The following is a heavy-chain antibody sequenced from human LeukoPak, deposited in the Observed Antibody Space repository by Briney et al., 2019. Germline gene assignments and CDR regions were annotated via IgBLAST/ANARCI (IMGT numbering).Heavy chain of an antibody. CDR2: INSDGSST. J-gene: IGHJ4*02. CDR3: ARVVGYFDKTYFDY. CDR1: GFTFRSYW. D-gene: IGHD3-9*01. Sequence: GGPLRLSCAASGFTFRSYWMHWVRQAPGKGLVWVSRINSDGSSTNYADSVKGRFTISRDNAKNTLYLQMNSLRAEDTAVYYCARVVGYFDKTYFDYWGQGTLVTVSS. V-gene: IGHV3-74*01.